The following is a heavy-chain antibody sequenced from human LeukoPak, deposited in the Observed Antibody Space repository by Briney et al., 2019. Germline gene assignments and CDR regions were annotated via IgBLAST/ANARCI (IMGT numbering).Heavy chain of an antibody. CDR3: AKGLSGSYNFDY. CDR2: ISGSGDNT. D-gene: IGHD1-26*01. V-gene: IGHV3-23*01. CDR1: GFTFSSYA. J-gene: IGHJ4*02. Sequence: GGSLRLSCAASGFTFSSYAMNWVRQAPGKGLEWVSGISGSGDNTYYADSVKGRFTISRDNSKNTLYLQMNSLRAEDTAVYYCAKGLSGSYNFDYWGQGTLVTVSS.